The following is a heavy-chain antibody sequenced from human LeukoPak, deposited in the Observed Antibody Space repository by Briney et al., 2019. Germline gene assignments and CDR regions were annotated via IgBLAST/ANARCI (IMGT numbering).Heavy chain of an antibody. CDR1: GGSISSYY. J-gene: IGHJ4*02. D-gene: IGHD3-22*01. V-gene: IGHV4-59*01. CDR3: ARDHLNYYDSSGYLDHYFDY. CDR2: VYYSGST. Sequence: SETLSLTCTVSGGSISSYYWSWIRQPPGKGLEWIGYVYYSGSTNYNPSLKSRVTISVDTSKNQFSLKVSSVTAADTAVYYCARDHLNYYDSSGYLDHYFDYWGQGTLVTVSS.